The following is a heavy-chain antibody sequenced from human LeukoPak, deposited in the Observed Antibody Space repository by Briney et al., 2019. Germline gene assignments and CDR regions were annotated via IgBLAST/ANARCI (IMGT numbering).Heavy chain of an antibody. CDR1: GCTFTSYY. CDR3: ARVIVGGWYVWLNRIARFDY. CDR2: INPSGGST. Sequence: ASVKVSCKASGCTFTSYYMHWVRQAPGQGLEWMGIINPSGGSTSYAQKFQGRVTMTRDTSTSTVYMELSSLRSEDTAVYYCARVIVGGWYVWLNRIARFDYWGQGTLVTVSS. J-gene: IGHJ4*02. D-gene: IGHD6-19*01. V-gene: IGHV1-46*01.